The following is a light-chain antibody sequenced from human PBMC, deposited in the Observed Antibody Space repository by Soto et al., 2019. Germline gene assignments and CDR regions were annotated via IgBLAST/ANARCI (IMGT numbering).Light chain of an antibody. V-gene: IGLV1-47*01. J-gene: IGLJ2*01. CDR3: AAWDDSLKV. CDR1: SSNIGSNY. Sequence: QSVLTQPPSASGTPGQSVTISCSGSSSNIGSNYVYWYQQLPGTAPKLLIYRNNQRPSGVPDRFSGSKSGTSASLAISGLRSEDEADYYCAAWDDSLKVFGGGTKLTVL. CDR2: RNN.